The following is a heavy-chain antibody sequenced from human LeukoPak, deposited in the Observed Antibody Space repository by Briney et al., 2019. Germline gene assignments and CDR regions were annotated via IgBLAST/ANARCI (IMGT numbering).Heavy chain of an antibody. J-gene: IGHJ3*02. CDR3: AKAWAFDI. V-gene: IGHV3-30*18. CDR2: ISYDGSNK. CDR1: GFTFSSYG. Sequence: QPGGSLRLSCAASGFTFSSYGMHWVRQAPGKGLEWVAVISYDGSNKYYADSVKGRFTISRDNSKNTLYLQMNSLRAEDTAVYYCAKAWAFDIWGQGTMVTVSS.